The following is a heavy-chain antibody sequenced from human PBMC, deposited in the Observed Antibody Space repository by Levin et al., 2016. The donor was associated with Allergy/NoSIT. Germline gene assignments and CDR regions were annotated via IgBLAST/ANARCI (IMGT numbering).Heavy chain of an antibody. J-gene: IGHJ5*02. Sequence: WIRQPPGKGLEWVSYISASTSAIQYAESVKGRFTISRDNAKNSLYLDMNSLRDEDTAVYYCARLIPPNWCDPWGQGTLVTVSS. V-gene: IGHV3-48*02. CDR3: ARLIPPNWCDP. CDR2: ISASTSAI. D-gene: IGHD3-16*01.